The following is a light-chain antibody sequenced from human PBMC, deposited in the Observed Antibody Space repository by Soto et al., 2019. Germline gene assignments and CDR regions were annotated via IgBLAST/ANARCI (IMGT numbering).Light chain of an antibody. J-gene: IGKJ1*01. CDR1: QSVSSN. CDR2: GAS. Sequence: EIVMTQSPATLSVSPGERATLSCRASQSVSSNLAWYQQKPGQAPRLLIYGASSRATGIPDRFSGSGSGIDFTLTISRLEAEDFAVYYCHQYGGSPGTFGQGTKLDIK. V-gene: IGKV3-20*01. CDR3: HQYGGSPGT.